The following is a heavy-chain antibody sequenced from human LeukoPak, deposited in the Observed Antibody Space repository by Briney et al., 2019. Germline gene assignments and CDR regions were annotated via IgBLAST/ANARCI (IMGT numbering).Heavy chain of an antibody. CDR1: GYTFTSYA. J-gene: IGHJ4*02. CDR3: ARGPTPDIVVVPAAIFYDY. D-gene: IGHD2-2*02. CDR2: INAGNGNT. Sequence: ASVKVSCTASGYTFTSYAMHWVRQAPGQRLEWMGWINAGNGNTKYSQKFQGRVTITRDTSASTAYMELSSLRSEDTAVYYCARGPTPDIVVVPAAIFYDYWGQGTLVTVSS. V-gene: IGHV1-3*01.